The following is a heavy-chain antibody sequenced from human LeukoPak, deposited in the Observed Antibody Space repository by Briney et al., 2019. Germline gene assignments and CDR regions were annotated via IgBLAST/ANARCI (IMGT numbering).Heavy chain of an antibody. CDR1: GGTFSNYA. D-gene: IGHD3-10*02. Sequence: SVKVSCKASGGTFSNYAISWVRQSPGQGLEWMGRIIPILDITDYAQKFQGRVTITADKSTSTAYMELSSLRSEDTAVYYCATPYGDYYVPPDYWGQGTLVTVSS. CDR2: IIPILDIT. V-gene: IGHV1-69*04. J-gene: IGHJ4*02. CDR3: ATPYGDYYVPPDY.